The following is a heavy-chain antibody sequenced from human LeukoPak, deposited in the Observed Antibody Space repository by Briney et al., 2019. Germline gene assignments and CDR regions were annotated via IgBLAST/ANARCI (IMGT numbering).Heavy chain of an antibody. CDR2: IYWDDDK. V-gene: IGHV2-5*02. D-gene: IGHD3-9*01. CDR1: GFSLSTSGVG. J-gene: IGHJ4*02. CDR3: AHSRYHKNYDILTGYYGY. Sequence: KEPGPTLVKPTQTLTLTCTFSGFSLSTSGVGVGWIRQPPGKALEWLAIIYWDDDKRYSPSLKSRLTITKDTSKNQVVLTMTNMDPVDTATYYCAHSRYHKNYDILTGYYGYWGQGTLVTVSS.